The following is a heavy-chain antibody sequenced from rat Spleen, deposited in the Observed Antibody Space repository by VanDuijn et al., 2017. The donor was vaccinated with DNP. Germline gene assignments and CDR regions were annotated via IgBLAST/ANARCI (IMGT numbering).Heavy chain of an antibody. CDR3: ASRPPPTRGPFDY. J-gene: IGHJ2*01. D-gene: IGHD1-4*01. Sequence: EVLLVESDGGLVQPGRSLKLSCAVSGFTFSNYGMHWIRQAPGKGLEWVASITNTGGSTYYPDSVKGRFTMSRDNAKSTLYLQMDSLRSEDTATYYCASRPPPTRGPFDYWGQGVVVTVSS. CDR2: ITNTGGST. CDR1: GFTFSNYG. V-gene: IGHV5-19*01.